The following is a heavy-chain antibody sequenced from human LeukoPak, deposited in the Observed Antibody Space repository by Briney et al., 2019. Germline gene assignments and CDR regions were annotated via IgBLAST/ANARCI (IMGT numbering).Heavy chain of an antibody. V-gene: IGHV4-34*01. CDR2: INHSGST. D-gene: IGHD6-13*01. Sequence: PSETLSLTCAVYGGSFSGYYWSWIRQPPGKGLEWIGEINHSGSTNYNPSLKSRVTISVDTSKNQFSLKLSSVTAADTAVCYCARGRSSSWYVPLDYWGQGTLVTVSS. CDR1: GGSFSGYY. J-gene: IGHJ4*02. CDR3: ARGRSSSWYVPLDY.